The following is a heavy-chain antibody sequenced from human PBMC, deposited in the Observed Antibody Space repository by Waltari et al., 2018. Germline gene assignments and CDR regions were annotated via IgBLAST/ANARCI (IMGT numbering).Heavy chain of an antibody. CDR2: IYYSGST. J-gene: IGHJ4*02. V-gene: IGHV4-59*08. CDR3: ARLYDSSGYPLDY. Sequence: QVQLQESGPGLVKPSETLSLTCTVSGGSISSSYWSWIRQPPGKGLEWIGYIYYSGSTNYNPSLKSRVTISVDTSKNQFSLKLSSVTAADTAVYYCARLYDSSGYPLDYWGQGTLVTVSS. D-gene: IGHD3-22*01. CDR1: GGSISSSY.